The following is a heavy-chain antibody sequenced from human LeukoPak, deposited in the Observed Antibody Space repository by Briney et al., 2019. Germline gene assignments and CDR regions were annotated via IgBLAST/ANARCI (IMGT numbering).Heavy chain of an antibody. CDR2: IYYSGST. D-gene: IGHD2-15*01. CDR1: GGSVSSGSYY. Sequence: PSETLSLTCTVSGGSVSSGSYYWSWIRQPPGKGLEWIGYIYYSGSTNYNLSLKSRVTISVDTSKNQFSLKLSSVTAADTAVYYCAREPCSGGSCYGFDYWGQGTLVTVSS. CDR3: AREPCSGGSCYGFDY. V-gene: IGHV4-61*01. J-gene: IGHJ4*02.